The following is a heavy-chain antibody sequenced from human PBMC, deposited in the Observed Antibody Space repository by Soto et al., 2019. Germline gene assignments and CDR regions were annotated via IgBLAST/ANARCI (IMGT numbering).Heavy chain of an antibody. CDR2: IYSGGST. Sequence: GGSLRLSCAASGFSVSTNYMSWVRQAPGKGLECVSVIYSGGSTNYADSVKGRFTISRDNSKNTLYLQMNTLRADDTAVYYCARWLGHSGSYYFDSWGQGTLVTVSS. V-gene: IGHV3-53*01. J-gene: IGHJ4*02. CDR1: GFSVSTNY. CDR3: ARWLGHSGSYYFDS. D-gene: IGHD1-26*01.